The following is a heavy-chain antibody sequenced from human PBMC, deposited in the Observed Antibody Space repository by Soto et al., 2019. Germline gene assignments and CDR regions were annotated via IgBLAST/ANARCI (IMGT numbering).Heavy chain of an antibody. J-gene: IGHJ4*02. CDR1: GFTFSAYW. CDR2: VKQDGSEK. CDR3: ARWNANWFSTPCYV. V-gene: IGHV3-7*01. Sequence: EVQLVESGGDLVQPGGSLRLSCAASGFTFSAYWMSWVRQAPGKGLEWVANVKQDGSEKYYVDSVKGRFTISRDNAKNSVYLQMSSLRDEDTAVYYWARWNANWFSTPCYVWGQGTLVTVSS. D-gene: IGHD2-2*01.